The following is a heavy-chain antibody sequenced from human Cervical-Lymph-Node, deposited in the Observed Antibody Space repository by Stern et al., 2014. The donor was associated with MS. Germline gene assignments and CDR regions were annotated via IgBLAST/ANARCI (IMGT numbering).Heavy chain of an antibody. J-gene: IGHJ4*02. CDR1: GSTVTEFF. CDR2: FDPEDGET. Sequence: VQLVQSGAEVKKPGASVKVSCKVSGSTVTEFFMHWVRQAPGKGLEWMGGFDPEDGETIYAKKFQGRVTMTEDTYTDTAYMELRSLTSDDTAVYYCATDYDYWGQGTLVTVSS. V-gene: IGHV1-24*01. CDR3: ATDYDY.